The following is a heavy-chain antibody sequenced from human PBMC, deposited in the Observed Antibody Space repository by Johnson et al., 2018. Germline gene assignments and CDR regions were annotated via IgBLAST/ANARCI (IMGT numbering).Heavy chain of an antibody. Sequence: QVQLVESGGGVVQPGRSLRLSCAASGFTFSSYVMYWVRQAPGKGLEWEAVISYAGSNKYYADYVKGRFTISRDNATNTLYLQMHSLRAEDTAVYYCARDRDFWSGYLADAFDIWGQGTMVTVAS. CDR1: GFTFSSYV. J-gene: IGHJ3*02. CDR3: ARDRDFWSGYLADAFDI. V-gene: IGHV3-30-3*01. CDR2: ISYAGSNK. D-gene: IGHD3-3*01.